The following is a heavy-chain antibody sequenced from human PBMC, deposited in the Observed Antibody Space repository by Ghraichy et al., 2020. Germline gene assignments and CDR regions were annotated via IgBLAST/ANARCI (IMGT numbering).Heavy chain of an antibody. J-gene: IGHJ6*03. Sequence: SETLSLTCAVYGGSFSGYYWSWIRQPPGKGLEWIGEINHSGSTNYNPSLKSRVTISVDTSKNQFSLKLSSVTAADTAVYYCARQRGYDFWSGYYSGGPYYYYYMDVCGKGTTATVSS. CDR2: INHSGST. CDR1: GGSFSGYY. CDR3: ARQRGYDFWSGYYSGGPYYYYYMDV. V-gene: IGHV4-34*01. D-gene: IGHD3-3*01.